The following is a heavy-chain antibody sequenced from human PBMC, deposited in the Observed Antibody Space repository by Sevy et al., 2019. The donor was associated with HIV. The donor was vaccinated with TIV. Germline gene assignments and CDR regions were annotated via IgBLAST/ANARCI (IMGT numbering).Heavy chain of an antibody. CDR2: ISYDGSNK. Sequence: GGSLRLSCAASGFTFSSYAMHWVRQAPGKGLEWVAVISYDGSNKYYADSVKGRFTISRDNSKNTLYLQMNSLRAKDTAVYYCARYVEMATITGLDYWGQGTLVTVSS. CDR1: GFTFSSYA. V-gene: IGHV3-30*04. J-gene: IGHJ4*02. D-gene: IGHD5-12*01. CDR3: ARYVEMATITGLDY.